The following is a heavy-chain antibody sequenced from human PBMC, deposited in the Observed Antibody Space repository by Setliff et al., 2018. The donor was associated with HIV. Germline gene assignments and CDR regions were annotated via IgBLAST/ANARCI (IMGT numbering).Heavy chain of an antibody. V-gene: IGHV4-34*01. Sequence: SETLSLTCAVYGGSFSDYHWNWIRQSPGKGLEWIGEINDSDTNHRGSTNYNPSLRGRVTMSIDTSKNQFSLKLSSVTAADTAVYYCARVGYYDSSFDYWGQGTLVTVSS. CDR1: GGSFSDYH. D-gene: IGHD3-22*01. CDR3: ARVGYYDSSFDY. CDR2: INDSDTNHRGST. J-gene: IGHJ4*02.